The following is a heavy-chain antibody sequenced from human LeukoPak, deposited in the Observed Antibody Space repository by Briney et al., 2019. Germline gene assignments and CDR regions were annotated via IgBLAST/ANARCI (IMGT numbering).Heavy chain of an antibody. CDR3: AKAGYGVSSWYPFGY. CDR1: GFTFSSYA. Sequence: GGSLRLSCAASGFTFSSYAMSWVRQAQGKGREWVSAISGSSGSTYYADSVKGRFTISRDNSKNTMYLQMNSLRAEDTAVYYCAKAGYGVSSWYPFGYWGQGTLVTVSS. V-gene: IGHV3-23*01. D-gene: IGHD6-13*01. CDR2: ISGSSGST. J-gene: IGHJ4*02.